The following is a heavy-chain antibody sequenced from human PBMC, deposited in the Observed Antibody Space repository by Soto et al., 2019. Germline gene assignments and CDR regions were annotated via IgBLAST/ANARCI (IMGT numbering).Heavy chain of an antibody. Sequence: QVRLVQSGAEVKEPGASVKVSCEAFGYTFSTYGISWVRQAPGQGLEWMGWISAYNGNTNYAQKFQGRVTMTTDTFTSTAYMELRSLRSDDTAVYYCARDLIAVRPGWFDPWGQGTLVTVSS. CDR2: ISAYNGNT. J-gene: IGHJ5*02. V-gene: IGHV1-18*01. CDR1: GYTFSTYG. CDR3: ARDLIAVRPGWFDP. D-gene: IGHD6-6*01.